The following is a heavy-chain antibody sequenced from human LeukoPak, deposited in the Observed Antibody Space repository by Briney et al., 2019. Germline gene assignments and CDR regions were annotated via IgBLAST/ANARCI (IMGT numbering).Heavy chain of an antibody. CDR3: ATYKNWVAGDV. Sequence: PGGSLRLSCAASEFTFSDYWMSWVRQAPGKGPEWVANIKEDGSEKQYVDSVKGRFTVSGDNAKNSLFLQMNSLRLEDTAVYYCATYKNWVAGDVWGQGTTVSVSS. V-gene: IGHV3-7*01. CDR2: IKEDGSEK. CDR1: EFTFSDYW. D-gene: IGHD7-27*01. J-gene: IGHJ6*02.